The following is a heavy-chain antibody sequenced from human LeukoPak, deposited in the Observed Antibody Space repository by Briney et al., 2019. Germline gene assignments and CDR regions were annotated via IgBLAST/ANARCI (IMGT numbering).Heavy chain of an antibody. V-gene: IGHV1-8*03. CDR2: MNPNSGNT. CDR3: ARGGVPANSGWSTTPGAFDI. CDR1: GYTFTSYD. Sequence: GASVKVSCKASGYTFTSYDINWVRQATGQGLEWMGWMNPNSGNTGYAQKFQGRVTITRHTSINTAYRELNSLRSEDTAVYYCARGGVPANSGWSTTPGAFDIWGQGTMVTVSS. J-gene: IGHJ3*02. D-gene: IGHD6-19*01.